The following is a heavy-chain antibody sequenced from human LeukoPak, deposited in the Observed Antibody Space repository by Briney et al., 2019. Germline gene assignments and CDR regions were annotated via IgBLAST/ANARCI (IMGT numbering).Heavy chain of an antibody. J-gene: IGHJ4*02. V-gene: IGHV3-21*06. Sequence: PGGSLRLSCAASGFTFSYFSMNWVRQAPGRGLEWVSGIGSGRNYINYADSVKGRFTISRDNAKSSLHLQMNSLRAEDTAVYYCARGSFGDYIDFWGQGTQVTVSS. CDR1: GFTFSYFS. D-gene: IGHD2-15*01. CDR3: ARGSFGDYIDF. CDR2: IGSGRNYI.